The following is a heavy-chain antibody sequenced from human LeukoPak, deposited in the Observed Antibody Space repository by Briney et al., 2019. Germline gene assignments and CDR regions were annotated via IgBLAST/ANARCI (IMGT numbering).Heavy chain of an antibody. D-gene: IGHD1-1*01. CDR3: ARERGQGLLDPLLAF. J-gene: IGHJ4*02. CDR1: GFTFNIYG. CDR2: ISYDGTNK. V-gene: IGHV3-30*03. Sequence: GGSLRLSCAASGFTFNIYGMHWVRQAPGKGLEWVTVISYDGTNKYYADSVKGRFSISRDISKNTLYPHMNSLRGEDTAVYYCARERGQGLLDPLLAFWGQGTQVTVSS.